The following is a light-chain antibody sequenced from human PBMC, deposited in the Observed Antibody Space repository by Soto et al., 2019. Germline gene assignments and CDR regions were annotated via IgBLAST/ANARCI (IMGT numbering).Light chain of an antibody. CDR1: QSISSW. J-gene: IGKJ4*01. Sequence: DIQMTQSPSTLSASVGDRVTITCRASQSISSWLAWYQQQPGKAPKLLIYDASSLESGVPSRFSGSGSGTEFTLTISRLLPDDFATYYCQQYNSSPLTFGGGTKVEIK. CDR2: DAS. V-gene: IGKV1-5*01. CDR3: QQYNSSPLT.